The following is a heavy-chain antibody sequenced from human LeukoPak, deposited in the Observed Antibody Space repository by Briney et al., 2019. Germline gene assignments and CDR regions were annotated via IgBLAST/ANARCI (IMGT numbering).Heavy chain of an antibody. CDR3: ARDAKQLPY. Sequence: GGSLGLSCAASGFTFSSYAMSWVRQAPGKGLEWVSSISSSGGSTYYADSVKGRFTISRDTSKNTLYLQMNSLRPEDTAVYYCARDAKQLPYWGQGTLVTVSS. V-gene: IGHV3-23*01. D-gene: IGHD5-24*01. CDR2: ISSSGGST. J-gene: IGHJ4*02. CDR1: GFTFSSYA.